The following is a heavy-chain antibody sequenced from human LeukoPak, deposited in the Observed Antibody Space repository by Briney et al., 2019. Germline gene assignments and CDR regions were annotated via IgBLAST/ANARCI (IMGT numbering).Heavy chain of an antibody. D-gene: IGHD3-22*01. CDR3: AREDYYDTSGYSLDY. J-gene: IGHJ4*02. CDR1: GYTFTSYY. Sequence: GASVKVSCKASGYTFTSYYMHWVRQAPGQGLEWMGIINPSGGSTSYAQKFQGRVTMTTDTSTSTAYVELRSLRSDDTAVYYCAREDYYDTSGYSLDYWGQGTLVTVSS. V-gene: IGHV1-46*01. CDR2: INPSGGST.